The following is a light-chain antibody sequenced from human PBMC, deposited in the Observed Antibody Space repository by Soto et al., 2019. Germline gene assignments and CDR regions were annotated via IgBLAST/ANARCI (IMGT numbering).Light chain of an antibody. CDR2: DAS. CDR3: QQYDNPSIT. V-gene: IGKV1-33*01. CDR1: QDISNY. Sequence: DIQMTQSPSSLSASVGDRVTITCQASQDISNYLNWYQQKPGKAPKLLIYDASNLETGVPSRFSGSGSGTDFTFTISSLQPEDIATYYCQQYDNPSITFGQGTLLEIK. J-gene: IGKJ5*01.